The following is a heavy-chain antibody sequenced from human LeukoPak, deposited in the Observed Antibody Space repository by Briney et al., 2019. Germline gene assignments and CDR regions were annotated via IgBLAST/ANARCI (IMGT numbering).Heavy chain of an antibody. CDR2: ISSSSSTI. V-gene: IGHV3-48*04. Sequence: PGGSLRLSCAASGFTFSSYSMNWVRQAPGKGLEWVSYISSSSSTIYYADSVKGRFTISRDNAKNSLYLQMNSLRAEDTAVYYCARDRALTVTGGDYWGQGTLVTVSS. CDR1: GFTFSSYS. D-gene: IGHD4-17*01. J-gene: IGHJ4*02. CDR3: ARDRALTVTGGDY.